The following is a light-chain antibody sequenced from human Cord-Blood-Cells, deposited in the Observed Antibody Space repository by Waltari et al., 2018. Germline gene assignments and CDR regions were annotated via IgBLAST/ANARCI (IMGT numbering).Light chain of an antibody. CDR3: SSYTSSSTAV. Sequence: QSALTQPPSVSGSPGQSVTISCTGTSSDVGGYNYVSWYQQHPGKAPKLMIYEVSKRPSGVSNRFSGSKSGNTASLTISGLQAEDEADYYCSSYTSSSTAVFGGGTKLTVL. V-gene: IGLV2-14*01. CDR2: EVS. CDR1: SSDVGGYNY. J-gene: IGLJ2*01.